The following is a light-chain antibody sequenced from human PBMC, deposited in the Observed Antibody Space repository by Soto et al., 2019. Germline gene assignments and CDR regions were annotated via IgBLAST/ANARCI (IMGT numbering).Light chain of an antibody. Sequence: DVQLTQSPSSLSASVGDRVTITCRANQSISNFLNWYQRKHGEAPKLLIYAASNLQSGVPSRFSGSGSATDSALTISGLQPDDFANYYCQQTYSTPRLTFGGGTKVDIK. CDR2: AAS. CDR3: QQTYSTPRLT. J-gene: IGKJ4*01. CDR1: QSISNF. V-gene: IGKV1-39*01.